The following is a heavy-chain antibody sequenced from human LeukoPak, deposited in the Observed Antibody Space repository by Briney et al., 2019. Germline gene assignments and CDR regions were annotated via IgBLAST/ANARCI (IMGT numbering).Heavy chain of an antibody. CDR1: GGSISSSNYY. CDR2: IYYSGST. Sequence: SETLSLTCTVSGGSISSSNYYWGWIRQPPGKGLEWIGHIYYSGSTNYNPSLKSRVIISVDTSKNQFSLKLSSATAADTAVYFCARGARSSDYWGQGTLVTVSS. CDR3: ARGARSSDY. J-gene: IGHJ4*02. V-gene: IGHV4-61*05.